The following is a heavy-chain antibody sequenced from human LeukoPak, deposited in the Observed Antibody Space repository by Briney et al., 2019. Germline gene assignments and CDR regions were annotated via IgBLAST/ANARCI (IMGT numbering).Heavy chain of an antibody. J-gene: IGHJ5*02. D-gene: IGHD1-14*01. CDR3: ARGTPYNP. CDR1: GASIDSGRYY. CDR2: IHYSGTT. V-gene: IGHV4-39*07. Sequence: SETLSLTCTVSGASIDSGRYYWGWIRQPPGKGLEWIGSIHYSGTTYYNPSLKSRVTISIDTSNNQFSLKLSSVTAADTAVYYCARGTPYNPWGRGTLVTVSS.